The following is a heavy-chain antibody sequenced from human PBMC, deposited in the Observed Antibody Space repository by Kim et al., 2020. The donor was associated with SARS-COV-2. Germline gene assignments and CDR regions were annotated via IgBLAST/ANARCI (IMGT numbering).Heavy chain of an antibody. D-gene: IGHD3-10*01. Sequence: APKFQGRVTMTRDTSTSTVYMELSSLRSEDTAVYYCARSRRFGGNWFDPWGQGTLVTVSS. V-gene: IGHV1-46*01. J-gene: IGHJ5*02. CDR3: ARSRRFGGNWFDP.